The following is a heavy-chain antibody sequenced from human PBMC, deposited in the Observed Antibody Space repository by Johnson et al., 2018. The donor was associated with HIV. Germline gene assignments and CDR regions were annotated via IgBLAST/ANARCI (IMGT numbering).Heavy chain of an antibody. CDR1: GFTFSNYA. V-gene: IGHV3-NL1*01. CDR3: AKARSLLDYGGFDAFDI. CDR2: VYSGGTT. Sequence: QVQLVESGGGVVQPGRSLRLSCAASGFTFSNYAMHWVRQAPGKGLESVSVVYSGGTTHYADSVTGRSTISRDKSNNTLSLQMISLRAEDTAMYYCAKARSLLDYGGFDAFDIWGQGTLVIVSS. J-gene: IGHJ3*02. D-gene: IGHD4-23*01.